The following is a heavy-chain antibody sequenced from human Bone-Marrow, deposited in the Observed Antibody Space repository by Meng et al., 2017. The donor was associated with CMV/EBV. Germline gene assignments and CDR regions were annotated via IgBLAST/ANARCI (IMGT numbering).Heavy chain of an antibody. CDR2: ISSSGSTI. D-gene: IGHD3-3*01. J-gene: IGHJ6*02. Sequence: GESLKISCAASGFTFSDYYMSWIRLAPGKGLEWVSYISSSGSTIYYADSVKGRFTISRDNAKNSLYLQMNSLRAEDTAVYYCAKDRQHKGNILRFLGTHYYGMDVWGQGTTVTVSS. CDR1: GFTFSDYY. CDR3: AKDRQHKGNILRFLGTHYYGMDV. V-gene: IGHV3-11*04.